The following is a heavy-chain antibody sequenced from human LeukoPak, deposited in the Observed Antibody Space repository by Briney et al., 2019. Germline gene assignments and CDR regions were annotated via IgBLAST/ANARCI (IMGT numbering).Heavy chain of an antibody. CDR3: ARKSSWRNGMDV. V-gene: IGHV1-2*02. CDR1: GYTFTGYY. D-gene: IGHD6-13*01. J-gene: IGHJ6*02. CDR2: INPNSGGT. Sequence: ASVKVSCKASGYTFTGYYMHWVRQAPGQGLEWMGWINPNSGGTNYAQKFQGRVTMTRDTSISTAYMELSRLRSDDTAVYYCARKSSWRNGMDVWGQGTTVTVSS.